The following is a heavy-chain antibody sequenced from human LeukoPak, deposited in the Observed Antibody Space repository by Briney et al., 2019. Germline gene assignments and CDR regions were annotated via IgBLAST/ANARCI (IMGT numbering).Heavy chain of an antibody. J-gene: IGHJ3*02. D-gene: IGHD3-3*01. V-gene: IGHV3-7*01. Sequence: PVGSLRLSCAASGFTFSSYWMSWVRQAPGKGLEWVANIKQDGSEKYYVDSVKGRFTISRDNAKNSLYLQMNSLRAEDTAVYYCARGITIFGVVIIAFDIWGQGTMVTVSS. CDR1: GFTFSSYW. CDR3: ARGITIFGVVIIAFDI. CDR2: IKQDGSEK.